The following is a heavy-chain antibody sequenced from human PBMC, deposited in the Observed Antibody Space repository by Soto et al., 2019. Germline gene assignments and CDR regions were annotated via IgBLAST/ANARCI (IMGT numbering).Heavy chain of an antibody. J-gene: IGHJ4*02. V-gene: IGHV3-23*01. CDR3: AKDPESGWPDNGYDY. Sequence: GGSPRLSCAASGFSFGNYAMSRVRQAPGKGLEWVSAISGSGGSTYYADSVKGRFTISRDKSKNTLYLQMNSLRAEDTAVYYYAKDPESGWPDNGYDYWGQGT. CDR2: ISGSGGST. D-gene: IGHD6-19*01. CDR1: GFSFGNYA.